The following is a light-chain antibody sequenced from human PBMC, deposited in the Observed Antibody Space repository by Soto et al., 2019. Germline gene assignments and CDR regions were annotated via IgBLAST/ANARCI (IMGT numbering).Light chain of an antibody. Sequence: QYALTQPPSASGSPGQSVTISCTGTSSDVGGYNYVSWYQHHPGKAPRLMIYEVSKRPSGVPDRFSGSKSGNTASLTVSGLQAEDEGDYYCSSYTGSNNHVVFGGGTKLTVL. CDR2: EVS. V-gene: IGLV2-8*01. CDR3: SSYTGSNNHVV. J-gene: IGLJ2*01. CDR1: SSDVGGYNY.